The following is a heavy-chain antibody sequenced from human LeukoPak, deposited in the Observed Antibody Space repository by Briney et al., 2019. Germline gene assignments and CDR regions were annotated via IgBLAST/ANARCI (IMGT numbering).Heavy chain of an antibody. CDR3: ARLSSGWSFXX. CDR1: GYSISSGYY. J-gene: IGHJ4*02. Sequence: SETLSLTCAVSGYSISSGYYWGWIRQPPGKGLEWIGSIYHSGSTYYNPSLKSRVTISVDTSKNQFSLKLSSVTAADTAVYYCARLSSGWSFXXWGQGTLVT. CDR2: IYHSGST. V-gene: IGHV4-38-2*01. D-gene: IGHD6-19*01.